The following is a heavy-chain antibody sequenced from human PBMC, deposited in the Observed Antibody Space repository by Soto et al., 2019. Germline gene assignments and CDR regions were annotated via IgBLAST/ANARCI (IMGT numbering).Heavy chain of an antibody. D-gene: IGHD2-8*01. Sequence: EVQLLVSGGGFIHPGGSLRLSCAASGFSFSSFAMNWVRQAPGKGLEWVSIISGSADSTFYADSVKGRFTISRDNSKSTLYLQINSLRAEDTAVYYCAKTRGAMIYAISVYGMDVWGQGTTLTVSS. CDR2: ISGSADST. CDR1: GFSFSSFA. J-gene: IGHJ6*02. V-gene: IGHV3-23*01. CDR3: AKTRGAMIYAISVYGMDV.